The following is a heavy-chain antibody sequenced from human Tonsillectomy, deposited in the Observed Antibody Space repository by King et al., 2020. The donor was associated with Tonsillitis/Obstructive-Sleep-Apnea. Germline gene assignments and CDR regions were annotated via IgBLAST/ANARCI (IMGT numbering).Heavy chain of an antibody. CDR3: AKGGERGAYYNFYFMDV. V-gene: IGHV3-9*01. Sequence: VQLVESGGGLVQPGRSLRLSCAASGFTFDDYAMHWVRQAPGKGLEWVAGIIWNSANIGYADSVKGRFTISRDNAKNSLYLQMNSLRSEDTALYYCAKGGERGAYYNFYFMDVWGKGTTVTVSS. CDR2: IIWNSANI. J-gene: IGHJ6*03. D-gene: IGHD1-26*01. CDR1: GFTFDDYA.